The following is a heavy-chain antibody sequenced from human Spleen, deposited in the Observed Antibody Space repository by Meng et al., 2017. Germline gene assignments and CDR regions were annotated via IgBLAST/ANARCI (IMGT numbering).Heavy chain of an antibody. CDR2: IYHSGTT. CDR3: AGGAVVTLIFYHAMDV. CDR1: GGSISSTKW. V-gene: IGHV4-4*02. D-gene: IGHD2-21*02. J-gene: IGHJ6*02. Sequence: SETLSLTCAVSGGSISSTKWWNWVRQTAGKGLEWIGEIYHSGTTNYNPSLKSRVTMSADTSKNQFSLKLTSVTAADTAVYYCAGGAVVTLIFYHAMDVWGQGTTVTVSS.